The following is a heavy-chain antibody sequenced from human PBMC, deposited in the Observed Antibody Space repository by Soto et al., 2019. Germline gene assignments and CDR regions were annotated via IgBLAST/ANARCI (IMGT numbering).Heavy chain of an antibody. D-gene: IGHD6-13*01. J-gene: IGHJ4*02. CDR1: GYTFTSYA. CDR3: ARPGAYSSSWYAPNFDY. CDR2: INAGNGNT. Sequence: ASVKVSCKASGYTFTSYAMHWVRQAPGQRLEWMGWINAGNGNTKYSQKFQGRVTITRDTSASTAYMELSSLRSEDTAAYYCARPGAYSSSWYAPNFDYWGQRPLVTV. V-gene: IGHV1-3*01.